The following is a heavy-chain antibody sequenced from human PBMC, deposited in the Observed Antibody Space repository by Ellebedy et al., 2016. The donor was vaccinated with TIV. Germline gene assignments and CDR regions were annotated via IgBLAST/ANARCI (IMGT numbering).Heavy chain of an antibody. CDR1: GFTFSDYH. CDR2: ISSSSSYT. D-gene: IGHD2-2*01. CDR3: ARDAFCSSTSCYSHLYYYGMDV. V-gene: IGHV3-11*06. J-gene: IGHJ6*02. Sequence: GESLKISXAASGFTFSDYHMSWIRQAPGKGLEWVSYISSSSSYTNYADSVKGRFTISRDNAKNSLYLQMNSLRAEDTAVYYCARDAFCSSTSCYSHLYYYGMDVWGQGTTVTVSS.